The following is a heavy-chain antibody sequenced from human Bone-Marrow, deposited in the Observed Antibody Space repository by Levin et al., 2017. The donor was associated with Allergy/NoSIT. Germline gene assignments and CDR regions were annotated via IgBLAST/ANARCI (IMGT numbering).Heavy chain of an antibody. CDR2: ISSSSSYI. D-gene: IGHD3-10*01. CDR3: ARGRGALIRYYYYGMDV. V-gene: IGHV3-21*01. J-gene: IGHJ6*02. Sequence: GESLKISCAASGFTFSSYSMNWVRQAPGKGLEWVSSISSSSSYIYYADSVKGRFTISRDNAKNSLYLQMNSLRAEDTPVYYCARGRGALIRYYYYGMDVWGQGTTVTVSS. CDR1: GFTFSSYS.